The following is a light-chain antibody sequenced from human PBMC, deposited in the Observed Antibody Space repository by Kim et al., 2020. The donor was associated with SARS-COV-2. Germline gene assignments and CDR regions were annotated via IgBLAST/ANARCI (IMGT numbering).Light chain of an antibody. J-gene: IGKJ2*01. CDR2: GAS. CDR1: QSVSSSS. Sequence: EIVLTQSPGTLSLSPGERATLSCRASQSVSSSSLAWYRQKPGQAPRLLIYGASTRAAGIPDRFSGSGSGTDFTLTISGLEPEDFAVYYCQQYGNSPYTFGQGTKLEI. V-gene: IGKV3-20*01. CDR3: QQYGNSPYT.